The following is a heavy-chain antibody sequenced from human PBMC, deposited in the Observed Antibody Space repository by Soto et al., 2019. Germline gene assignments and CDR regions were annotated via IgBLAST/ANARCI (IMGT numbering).Heavy chain of an antibody. V-gene: IGHV4-59*01. D-gene: IGHD3-3*01. CDR2: IYYSGST. J-gene: IGHJ3*02. CDR3: ATGSSGYDFWSGYYDAFDI. Sequence: PSETLSLTCTVSCGSISSYYWRWILHPPGKGLEWIGYIYYSGSTNYNPSLKSRVTISVDTSKNQFSLKLSSVTAADTAVYYCATGSSGYDFWSGYYDAFDIWGQGTMVTVSS. CDR1: CGSISSYY.